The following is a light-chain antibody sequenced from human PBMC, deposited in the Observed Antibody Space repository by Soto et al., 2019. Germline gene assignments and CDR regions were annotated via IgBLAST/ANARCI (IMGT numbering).Light chain of an antibody. CDR3: NEIERWRPKA. Sequence: EIVMTHSPAILSVSPGEGASLSCRTSDNVRTKVGWYQQTAGQAPRFLIYGASTRATGVPDRFSGGVYGTQFSLTMKRFHCAESEFDLCNEIERWRPKAFGQGTKVEIK. V-gene: IGKV3-15*01. CDR1: DNVRTK. J-gene: IGKJ1*01. CDR2: GAS.